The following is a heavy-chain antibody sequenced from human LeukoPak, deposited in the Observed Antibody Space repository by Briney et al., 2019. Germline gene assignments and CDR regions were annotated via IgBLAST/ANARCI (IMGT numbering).Heavy chain of an antibody. CDR1: GYTLTELS. CDR3: AKGEEMATIIPYYYYGMDV. J-gene: IGHJ6*02. CDR2: FDPEDGET. D-gene: IGHD5-24*01. V-gene: IGHV1-24*01. Sequence: ASVKVSCKVSGYTLTELSMHWVRQAPGKGLEWMGGFDPEDGETIYAQKFQGRVTMTEDTSTDTAYMELSSLRSEDTALYYCAKGEEMATIIPYYYYGMDVWGQGTTVTVSS.